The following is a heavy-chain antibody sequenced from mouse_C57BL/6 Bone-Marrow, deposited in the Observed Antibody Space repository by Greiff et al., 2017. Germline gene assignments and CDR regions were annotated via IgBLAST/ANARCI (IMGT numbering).Heavy chain of an antibody. V-gene: IGHV14-4*01. Sequence: EVQRVESGAELVRPGASVKLSCTASGFNIKDDYMHWVKQRPEQGLEWIGWIDPENGDTEYASKFQGKATITADTSSNTAYLQLSSLTSEDTAVYYCTTRGYYCAMDYWGQGTSVTVSS. CDR1: GFNIKDDY. CDR3: TTRGYYCAMDY. D-gene: IGHD2-2*01. CDR2: IDPENGDT. J-gene: IGHJ4*01.